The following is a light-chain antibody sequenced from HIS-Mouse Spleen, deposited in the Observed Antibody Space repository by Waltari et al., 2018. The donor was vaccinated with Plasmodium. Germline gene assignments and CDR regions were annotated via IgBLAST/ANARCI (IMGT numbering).Light chain of an antibody. CDR2: DNN. J-gene: IGLJ2*01. CDR3: GTWDSSLSAGVV. Sequence: QSVLTQPPSVSAAPGQTVTISSSGSSSHIGNNYVSWYQQLPGTAPKLLIYDNNKRPSGIPDRFSGSKSGTSATLGITGLQTGDEADYYCGTWDSSLSAGVVFGGGTKLTVL. V-gene: IGLV1-51*01. CDR1: SSHIGNNY.